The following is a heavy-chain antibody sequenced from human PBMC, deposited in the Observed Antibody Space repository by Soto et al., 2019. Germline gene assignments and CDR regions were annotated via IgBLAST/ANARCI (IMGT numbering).Heavy chain of an antibody. Sequence: EVQLLESGGGVVQPGGSLKLSCAASGFSFSSYAMSWVRQAPGKGLEWVSTIRDSGGSTYYADSVKGRFTISRDDSRNTLFLQMNSLRGDDTAVYYCAKKYPMMAHDYWGQGTLVTVST. CDR3: AKKYPMMAHDY. D-gene: IGHD3-16*01. CDR2: IRDSGGST. CDR1: GFSFSSYA. V-gene: IGHV3-23*01. J-gene: IGHJ4*02.